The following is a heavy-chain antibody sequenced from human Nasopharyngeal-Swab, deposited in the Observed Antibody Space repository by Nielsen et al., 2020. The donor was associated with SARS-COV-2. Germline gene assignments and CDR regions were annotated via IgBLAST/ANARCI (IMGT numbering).Heavy chain of an antibody. Sequence: ASVKVSCKASGFTFTSSAMQWVRQARGQRLEWMGWISAYNGNTNYAQKLQGRVTMTTDTSTSTAYMELRSLRSDDTAVYYCARGKAFRPTAMSGYQDYWGQGTLVTVSS. V-gene: IGHV1-18*01. CDR3: ARGKAFRPTAMSGYQDY. D-gene: IGHD2-2*01. CDR1: GFTFTSSA. J-gene: IGHJ4*02. CDR2: ISAYNGNT.